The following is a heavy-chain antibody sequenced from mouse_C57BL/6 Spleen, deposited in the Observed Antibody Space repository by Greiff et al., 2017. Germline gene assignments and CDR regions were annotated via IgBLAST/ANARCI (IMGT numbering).Heavy chain of an antibody. J-gene: IGHJ3*01. CDR3: TRDSTGTPFAY. CDR1: GFTFSSYA. D-gene: IGHD4-1*01. V-gene: IGHV5-9-1*02. CDR2: ISSGGDYI. Sequence: DVMLVESGEGLVKPGGSLKLSCAASGFTFSSYAMSWVRQTPEKRLEWVAYISSGGDYIYYADTVKGRFTISRDNARNTLYLQMSSLKSEDTAMYYCTRDSTGTPFAYWGQGTLVTVSA.